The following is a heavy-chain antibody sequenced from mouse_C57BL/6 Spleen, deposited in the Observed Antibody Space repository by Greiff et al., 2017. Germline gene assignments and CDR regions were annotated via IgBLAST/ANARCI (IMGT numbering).Heavy chain of an antibody. J-gene: IGHJ2*01. CDR1: GFTFSSYG. Sequence: EVKLVESGGDLVKPGGSLKLSCAASGFTFSSYGMSWVRQTPDKRLEWVATISSGGSYTYYPDSVKGRFTISRDNAKNTLYLQMSSLKSEDTAMYYCARHETAQANLGYWGQGTTLTVSS. D-gene: IGHD3-2*02. CDR2: ISSGGSYT. V-gene: IGHV5-6*01. CDR3: ARHETAQANLGY.